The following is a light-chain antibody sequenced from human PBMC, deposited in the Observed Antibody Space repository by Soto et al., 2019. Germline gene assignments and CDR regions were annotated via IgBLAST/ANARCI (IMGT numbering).Light chain of an antibody. J-gene: IGKJ2*01. Sequence: EIVMTQSPATLSVSPGERATLSCRASQTVSSNLAWYQQKPGQAPRLLIYDSSSRASGIPARFSGSGSGTEFTHTISSLQSEDFAVYYCQQYHNWPPYTFGQGTKLEIK. CDR2: DSS. CDR3: QQYHNWPPYT. V-gene: IGKV3-15*01. CDR1: QTVSSN.